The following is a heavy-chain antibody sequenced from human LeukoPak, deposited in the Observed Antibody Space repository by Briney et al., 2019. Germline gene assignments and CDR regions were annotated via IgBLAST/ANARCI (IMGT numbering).Heavy chain of an antibody. V-gene: IGHV1-18*01. CDR2: ISAYNGNT. Sequence: GASVKVSCKASGYTFTSYGISGVRQARGQGGEGRGGISAYNGNTNSAQKLQGRVTMTTDTSTSTAYMALRSLRSDDTAVYYCASPAFYVWGSYRHALDYWGQGTLVTVSS. J-gene: IGHJ4*02. D-gene: IGHD3-16*02. CDR1: GYTFTSYG. CDR3: ASPAFYVWGSYRHALDY.